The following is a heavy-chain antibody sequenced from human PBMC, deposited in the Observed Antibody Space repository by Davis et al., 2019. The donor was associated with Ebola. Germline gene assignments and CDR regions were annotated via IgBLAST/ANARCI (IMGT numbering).Heavy chain of an antibody. J-gene: IGHJ3*02. V-gene: IGHV7-4-1*04. CDR3: ATLPDI. CDR2: INTNTGNP. CDR1: GYTFTSYA. Sequence: ASVKVSCKASGYTFTSYAMHWVRQAPGQGLEWMGWINTNTGNPTYAKGFTGRFVFSLDTSVNMAYLLINSLKTEDAAVYYCATLPDIWGQGTMVTVSS.